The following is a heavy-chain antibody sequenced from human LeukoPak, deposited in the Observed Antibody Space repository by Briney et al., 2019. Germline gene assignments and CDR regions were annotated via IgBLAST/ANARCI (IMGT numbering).Heavy chain of an antibody. CDR2: INPSGGST. V-gene: IGHV1-46*01. CDR3: ARDLSRRGLYSSSSDYYYMDV. J-gene: IGHJ6*03. Sequence: ASVKVSCKASGYTFTSYYMHWVRQAPGQGLEWMGIINPSGGSTSYAQKFQGRVTMTRDTYTSTVYMELSSLISEDTAVYYCARDLSRRGLYSSSSDYYYMDVWGKGTTVTVSS. D-gene: IGHD6-6*01. CDR1: GYTFTSYY.